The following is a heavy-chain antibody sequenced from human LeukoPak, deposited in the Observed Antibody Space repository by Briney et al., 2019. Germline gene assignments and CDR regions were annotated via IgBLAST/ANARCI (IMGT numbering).Heavy chain of an antibody. D-gene: IGHD2-21*02. V-gene: IGHV3-48*03. CDR2: ITGSGTTT. J-gene: IGHJ4*02. CDR1: GFTFSTYE. CDR3: ARELASANYCDGHCSGDY. Sequence: GGSLRLSCVMSGFTFSTYEMNWVRHAPGKGREWVSHITGSGTTTHYADSVKGRFNVSIDSARNSLYLQMNSLSAEDTAVYYCARELASANYCDGHCSGDYWGQGTLVTVSS.